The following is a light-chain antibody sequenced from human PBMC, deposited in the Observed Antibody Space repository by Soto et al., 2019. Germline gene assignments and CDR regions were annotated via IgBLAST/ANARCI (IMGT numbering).Light chain of an antibody. CDR2: EVS. Sequence: QSALTQPASVSGSPGQSITISCTGTSSDVGSYNLVSWYQQHPGKAPKLMIYEVSKRPSGISNRFSGSKSANTASLTISGLQAEDEADYYCCSYAGSSTSVLFGGGTKLTVL. V-gene: IGLV2-23*02. CDR3: CSYAGSSTSVL. J-gene: IGLJ2*01. CDR1: SSDVGSYNL.